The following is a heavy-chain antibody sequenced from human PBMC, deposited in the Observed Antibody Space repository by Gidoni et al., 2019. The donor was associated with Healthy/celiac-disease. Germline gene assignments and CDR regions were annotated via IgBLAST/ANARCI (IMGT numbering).Heavy chain of an antibody. Sequence: EVQLVESGGGLVKPGGSLRLSCAASGFTFSSYSMNWVRQAPGKGLEWVSSISSSSIYIYYADSVKGRFTISRDNAKNSLYLQMNSLRAEDTAVYYCARDRFVPERRWTPDPGAFDIWGQGTMVTVSS. CDR3: ARDRFVPERRWTPDPGAFDI. J-gene: IGHJ3*02. V-gene: IGHV3-21*01. D-gene: IGHD2-15*01. CDR2: ISSSSIYI. CDR1: GFTFSSYS.